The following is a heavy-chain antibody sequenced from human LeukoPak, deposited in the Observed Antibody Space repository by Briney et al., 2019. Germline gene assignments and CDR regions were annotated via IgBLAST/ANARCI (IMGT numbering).Heavy chain of an antibody. D-gene: IGHD3-16*01. CDR2: INHNGNVN. Sequence: PGGSLRLSCAASGFTFSSYWMNWARQAPGKGLEWVASINHNGNVNYYVDSVKGRFTISRDNAKNSLYMQMSNLRAEDTAVYFCARGGGLVGCGQGAKVTVSS. V-gene: IGHV3-7*03. CDR3: ARGGGLVG. CDR1: GFTFSSYW. J-gene: IGHJ6*02.